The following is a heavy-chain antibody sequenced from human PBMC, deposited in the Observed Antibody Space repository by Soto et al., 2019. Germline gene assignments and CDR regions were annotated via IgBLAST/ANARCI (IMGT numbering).Heavy chain of an antibody. V-gene: IGHV3-9*01. CDR3: AKSTDDVLVPAAFGQGQLDY. Sequence: SYAASEFTFVDYAMHWVRQDPGKGLEWVSGISWNSGSIGYADSVKGRFTISRDNAKNSLYLQMNSLRAEDTALYYCAKSTDDVLVPAAFGQGQLDYWGQGTLVTV. CDR2: ISWNSGSI. J-gene: IGHJ4*02. CDR1: EFTFVDYA. D-gene: IGHD2-2*01.